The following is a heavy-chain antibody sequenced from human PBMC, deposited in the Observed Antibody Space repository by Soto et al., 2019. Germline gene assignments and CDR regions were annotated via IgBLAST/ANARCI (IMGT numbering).Heavy chain of an antibody. Sequence: RGESLKISCKGSGYSFTSYWISWVRQMPGKGLEWMGRIDPSDSYTNYSPSFQGHVTISADKSISTAYLQWSSLKASDTAMYYCASTLGYCSGGSCYGWAFDIWGQGTMVPASS. CDR3: ASTLGYCSGGSCYGWAFDI. D-gene: IGHD2-15*01. CDR2: IDPSDSYT. CDR1: GYSFTSYW. J-gene: IGHJ3*02. V-gene: IGHV5-10-1*01.